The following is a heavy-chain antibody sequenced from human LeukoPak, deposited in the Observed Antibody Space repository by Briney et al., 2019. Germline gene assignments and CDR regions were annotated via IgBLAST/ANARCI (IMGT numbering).Heavy chain of an antibody. J-gene: IGHJ6*03. CDR3: ARVDRTTEYFYYMDV. CDR1: GYTFTSYD. Sequence: ASVKVSCKASGYTFTSYDINWVRQATGQGLEWMGWMNPNSGNTDYSQKFQGRVTMTRDTSISTAYMELSSLRSEDTAVYYCARVDRTTEYFYYMDVWGKGTTVTISS. V-gene: IGHV1-8*01. CDR2: MNPNSGNT. D-gene: IGHD4-17*01.